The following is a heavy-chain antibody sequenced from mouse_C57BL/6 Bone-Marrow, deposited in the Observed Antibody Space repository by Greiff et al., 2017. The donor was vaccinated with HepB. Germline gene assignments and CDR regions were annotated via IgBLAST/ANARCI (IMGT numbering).Heavy chain of an antibody. Sequence: QVQLQQSGAELVRPGASVTLSCKASGYTFTDYEMHWVKQTPVHGLEWIGAIDPETGGTAYNQKFKGKAILTADKSSSTAYMELRSLTSEDSAVYYCTRLFYYGLDYWGQGTTLTVSS. CDR1: GYTFTDYE. J-gene: IGHJ2*01. D-gene: IGHD2-1*01. V-gene: IGHV1-15*01. CDR3: TRLFYYGLDY. CDR2: IDPETGGT.